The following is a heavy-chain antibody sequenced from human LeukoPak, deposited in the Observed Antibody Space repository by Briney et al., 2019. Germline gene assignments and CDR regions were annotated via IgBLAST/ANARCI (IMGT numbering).Heavy chain of an antibody. CDR3: ARDASVVPPAMRPHYYYYMDV. CDR1: GFTFSSYN. D-gene: IGHD2-2*01. Sequence: GGSLRLSCAASGFTFSSYNMNWVRQAPGKGLEWVSSISTSNSYIYYADSVKGRFTISRDNAKHSLYLQINSLRAEDTAVYYCARDASVVPPAMRPHYYYYMDVWGKGTTVTVSS. V-gene: IGHV3-21*01. CDR2: ISTSNSYI. J-gene: IGHJ6*03.